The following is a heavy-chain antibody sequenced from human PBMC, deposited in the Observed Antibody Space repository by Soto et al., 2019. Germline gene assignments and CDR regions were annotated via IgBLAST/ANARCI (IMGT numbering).Heavy chain of an antibody. CDR1: GGSISSNNW. J-gene: IGHJ4*02. Sequence: QVQLQESGPGLVKPSGTLSLTCAVSGGSISSNNWWHWVRQPPGKGVEWIGEIYHSGSTNYSPSLKSRVTMSVDQSKNQFSLSLSSVTAADTAVYYCARERGAGTYQGFDYWGQGTLVTVSS. CDR2: IYHSGST. V-gene: IGHV4-4*02. CDR3: ARERGAGTYQGFDY. D-gene: IGHD1-26*01.